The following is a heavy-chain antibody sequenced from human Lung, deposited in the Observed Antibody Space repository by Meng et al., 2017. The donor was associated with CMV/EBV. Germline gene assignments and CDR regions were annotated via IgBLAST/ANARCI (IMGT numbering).Heavy chain of an antibody. CDR3: AKASRGGWGGWFDP. CDR1: GFTFSSYA. D-gene: IGHD3-16*01. V-gene: IGHV3-23*01. Sequence: GGSLRLXCAASGFTFSSYAMTWVRQAPGKGLEWVSQISASGDSTYYADSVKGRFTISRDNSKNTLYLQMNSLRAADTAIYYCAKASRGGWGGWFDPWGQGTXVTVSS. J-gene: IGHJ5*02. CDR2: ISASGDST.